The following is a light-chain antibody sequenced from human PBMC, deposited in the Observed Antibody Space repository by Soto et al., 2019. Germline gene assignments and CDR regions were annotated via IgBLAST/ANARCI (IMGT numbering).Light chain of an antibody. J-gene: IGKJ4*01. CDR3: QQFNVYPLT. CDR2: AAS. V-gene: IGKV1-9*01. Sequence: DIQLTQSPSFLSASVGDRVTITCRASQGIRDFLAWYQQKPGKAPKLLIYAASTLQAGVPTRFSGFASGTEFTLTISNLQPADSATYYFQQFNVYPLTFGGGTKVEIK. CDR1: QGIRDF.